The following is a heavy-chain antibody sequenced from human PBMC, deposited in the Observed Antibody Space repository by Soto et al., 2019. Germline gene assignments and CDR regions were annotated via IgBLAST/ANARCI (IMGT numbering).Heavy chain of an antibody. CDR3: VHRSPQYYDSGTYWVFDF. V-gene: IGHV2-5*02. Sequence: QITLKESGPTLVKPTQTLTLTCTFSGFSLSSSGVGVGWIRQPPGKALEWLAHIYWDDDLLYSPSLESRLTITKDTSKNQVVLKMTNVDPVDTGTYYCVHRSPQYYDSGTYWVFDFWGQGTLVTVSS. CDR1: GFSLSSSGVG. CDR2: IYWDDDL. D-gene: IGHD3-10*01. J-gene: IGHJ4*02.